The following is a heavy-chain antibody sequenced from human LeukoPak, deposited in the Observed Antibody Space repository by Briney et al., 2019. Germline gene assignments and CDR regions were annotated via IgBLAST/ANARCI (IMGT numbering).Heavy chain of an antibody. CDR3: ARGLRTRSGYGLDP. D-gene: IGHD5-12*01. CDR2: INHSGST. J-gene: IGHJ4*02. CDR1: GGSFNGYY. Sequence: PSETLSLTCAVYGGSFNGYYWSWIRQPPGKGLERIGEINHSGSTNYNPSLKGRVTISVDTSKNQFSLKLSSVTAADTAVYYCARGLRTRSGYGLDPWGQGTLVTVSS. V-gene: IGHV4-34*01.